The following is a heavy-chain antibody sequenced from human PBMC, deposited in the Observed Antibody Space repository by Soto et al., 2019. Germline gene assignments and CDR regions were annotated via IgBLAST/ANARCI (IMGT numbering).Heavy chain of an antibody. CDR3: ARGRIEMATTPVFY. Sequence: QVQLVQSGAEVKKPGSSVKVSCKASGGTFSSYAISWVRQAPGQGLEWMGGIIPIFGTANYAQKFQGRVTXTAXEXTSTADMELSSLRSEDTAVYYCARGRIEMATTPVFYWGQGTLVTVSS. CDR2: IIPIFGTA. V-gene: IGHV1-69*12. D-gene: IGHD5-12*01. J-gene: IGHJ4*02. CDR1: GGTFSSYA.